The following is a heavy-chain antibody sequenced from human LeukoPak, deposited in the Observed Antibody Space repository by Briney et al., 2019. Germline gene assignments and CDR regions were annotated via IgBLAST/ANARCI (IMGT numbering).Heavy chain of an antibody. Sequence: GGSLRLSCAASGFTFSSYSMNWVRQAPGKGLEWVSSISSSSSYIYYADSVKGRFTISRDNAKNSLYLQMNSLRAEDTAVYYCAQAKPYGDYLLTDYWGQGTLVTASS. CDR1: GFTFSSYS. CDR2: ISSSSSYI. D-gene: IGHD4-17*01. CDR3: AQAKPYGDYLLTDY. J-gene: IGHJ4*02. V-gene: IGHV3-21*01.